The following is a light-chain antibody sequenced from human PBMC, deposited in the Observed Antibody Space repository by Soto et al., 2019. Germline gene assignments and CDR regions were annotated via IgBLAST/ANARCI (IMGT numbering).Light chain of an antibody. V-gene: IGKV3-15*01. CDR2: DAS. Sequence: EIVMAQSPATLSVSPGERATLSCRASQSVSSNLAWYQQKPGQAPRLLMYDASTRATGIPARFSGSGSGTEFTLTIGSLQSEDFAVYCCQQYYKLPWTFGQGSKVDIK. J-gene: IGKJ1*01. CDR1: QSVSSN. CDR3: QQYYKLPWT.